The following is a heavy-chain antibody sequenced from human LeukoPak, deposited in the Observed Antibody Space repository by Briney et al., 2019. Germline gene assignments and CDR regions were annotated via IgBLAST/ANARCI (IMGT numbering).Heavy chain of an antibody. Sequence: GGSLRLSCAASGFTLSSYWMHWVRQAPGKGLEWVAVISYDGSNKYYADSVKGRFTISRDNSKNTLYLQMNSLRAEDTAVYYCARGAAMAGTYYFDYWGQGTLVTVSS. CDR3: ARGAAMAGTYYFDY. V-gene: IGHV3-30-3*01. CDR1: GFTLSSYW. J-gene: IGHJ4*02. CDR2: ISYDGSNK. D-gene: IGHD5-18*01.